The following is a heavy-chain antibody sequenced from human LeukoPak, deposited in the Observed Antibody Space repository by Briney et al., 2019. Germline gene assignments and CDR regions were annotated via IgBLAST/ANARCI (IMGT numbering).Heavy chain of an antibody. CDR3: ARDSLPYYDSSGYYRAVFDY. V-gene: IGHV1-69*01. Sequence: SLKVSCKASGGTFSSYAISWVRQAPGQGLEWMGGITPIFGTGNDAQKFQGRVTITADESTSTAYMELSSLRSEDTAVYYCARDSLPYYDSSGYYRAVFDYWGQGTLVTVSS. D-gene: IGHD3-22*01. CDR2: ITPIFGTG. J-gene: IGHJ4*02. CDR1: GGTFSSYA.